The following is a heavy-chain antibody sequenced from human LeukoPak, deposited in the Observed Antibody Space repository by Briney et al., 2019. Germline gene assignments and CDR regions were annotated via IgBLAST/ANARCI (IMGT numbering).Heavy chain of an antibody. V-gene: IGHV3-21*01. D-gene: IGHD2-15*01. CDR3: ARGGYCSGGSCYSTYYYYMDV. CDR2: ISSSSSYI. Sequence: GGSLRLSCAASGFTFSSYSMTWVRQAPGKGLEWVSSISSSSSYIYYADSVKGRFTISRDNAKNSLYLQMNSLRAEDTAVYYWARGGYCSGGSCYSTYYYYMDVWGKGTTVTISS. CDR1: GFTFSSYS. J-gene: IGHJ6*03.